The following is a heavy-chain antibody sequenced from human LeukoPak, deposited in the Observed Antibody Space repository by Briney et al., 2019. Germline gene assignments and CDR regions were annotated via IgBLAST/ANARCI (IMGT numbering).Heavy chain of an antibody. V-gene: IGHV4-61*02. J-gene: IGHJ4*02. D-gene: IGHD6-19*01. CDR3: ARVLAVAGTPDY. CDR1: GDSFSSVTDY. Sequence: SETLSLTCTVSGDSFSSVTDYWAWIRQPAGKGLEWIGRIYTSGSTNYNPSLKSRVTISVDTSKNQFSLKLSSVTAADTAVYYCARVLAVAGTPDYWGQGTLVTVSS. CDR2: IYTSGST.